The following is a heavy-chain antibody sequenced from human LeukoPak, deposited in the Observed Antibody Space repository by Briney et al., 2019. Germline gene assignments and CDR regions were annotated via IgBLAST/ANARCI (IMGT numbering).Heavy chain of an antibody. J-gene: IGHJ4*02. CDR1: GYSFTSYW. Sequence: GESLKISCKGSGYSFTSYWIGWVRQMPGKGLEWMGIIYPGDSDTRYSPSFQGQVTISADKSISTAYLQWSSLKASDTAMYYCARHVKLGGWPKRGIAAADYWGQGTLVTVSS. V-gene: IGHV5-51*01. D-gene: IGHD6-13*01. CDR3: ARHVKLGGWPKRGIAAADY. CDR2: IYPGDSDT.